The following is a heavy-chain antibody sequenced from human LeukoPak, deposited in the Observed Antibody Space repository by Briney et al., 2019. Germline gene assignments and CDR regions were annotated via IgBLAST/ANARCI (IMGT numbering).Heavy chain of an antibody. CDR1: GGSISSGSYY. CDR3: ARDGNYYDSSGHYYLFY. CDR2: IYTSGST. D-gene: IGHD3-22*01. J-gene: IGHJ4*02. Sequence: SETLSLTCTVSGGSISSGSYYWSWIRQPAGKGLEWIGRIYTSGSTNYNPSLKSRVTISVDTSKNQFSLKLSSVTAADTAVYYCARDGNYYDSSGHYYLFYWGQGTLVTVSS. V-gene: IGHV4-61*02.